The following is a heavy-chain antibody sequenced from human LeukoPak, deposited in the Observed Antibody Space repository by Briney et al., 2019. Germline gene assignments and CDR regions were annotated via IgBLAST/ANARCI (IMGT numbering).Heavy chain of an antibody. V-gene: IGHV4-34*01. CDR2: INHSGST. CDR1: GGSFSGYY. Sequence: SETLSLTCAVYGGSFSGYYWSWIRQPPGKGLEWIGEINHSGSTNYNPSLKSRVTISVDTSKNQFSLKLSSVTAADTAVYYCASHYYGSGSYKDNWFDPWGQGTLVTVSS. D-gene: IGHD3-10*01. J-gene: IGHJ5*02. CDR3: ASHYYGSGSYKDNWFDP.